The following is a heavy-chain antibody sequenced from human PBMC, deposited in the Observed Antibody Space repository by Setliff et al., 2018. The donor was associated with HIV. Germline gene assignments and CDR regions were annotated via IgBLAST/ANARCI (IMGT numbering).Heavy chain of an antibody. CDR3: ARRDSGSYYGRLEY. CDR2: INTNTGNL. J-gene: IGHJ4*02. V-gene: IGHV7-4-1*04. CDR1: GYTFTSYA. Sequence: ASVKVSCKASGYTFTSYAMNWVRQAPGQGLEWMGWINTNTGNLTYAQGFTGRFVFSLDTSVSMAYLQISSLKAEDTAVYYCARRDSGSYYGRLEYWGQGTLVTVSS. D-gene: IGHD1-26*01.